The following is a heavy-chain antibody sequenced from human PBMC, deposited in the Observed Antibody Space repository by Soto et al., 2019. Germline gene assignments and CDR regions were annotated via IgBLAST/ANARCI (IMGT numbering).Heavy chain of an antibody. CDR1: GFTFSYYT. CDR2: ISGIRDYI. D-gene: IGHD3-22*01. J-gene: IGHJ4*02. V-gene: IGHV3-21*06. Sequence: PGGSLSLSCAASGFTFSYYTVHWVCRAPGKGLEWVSSISGIRDYIRYADSVKGRFTISRDNAKTSLYLQMNSLAAEDTAVYYCAREGVHNYNEYYFDYWGQGTLVTVSS. CDR3: AREGVHNYNEYYFDY.